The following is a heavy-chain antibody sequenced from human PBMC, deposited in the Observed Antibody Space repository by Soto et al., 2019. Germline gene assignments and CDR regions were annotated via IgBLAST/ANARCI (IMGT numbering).Heavy chain of an antibody. CDR1: GGSISSSSYY. V-gene: IGHV4-39*01. CDR2: IYYSGST. CDR3: ARLTVVTPSFDY. J-gene: IGHJ4*02. D-gene: IGHD2-15*01. Sequence: QLQLQESGPGLVKPSETLSLTCTVSGGSISSSSYYWGWIRQPPGKGLEWIGSIYYSGSTYYNPSLKSRVTISVDTSKNQFSLKLSSVTAADTAVYYCARLTVVTPSFDYWGQGTLVTVSS.